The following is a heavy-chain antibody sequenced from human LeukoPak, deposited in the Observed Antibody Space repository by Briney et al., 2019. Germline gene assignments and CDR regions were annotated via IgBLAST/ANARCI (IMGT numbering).Heavy chain of an antibody. CDR1: GGTFISYA. CDR2: IIPIFGTA. D-gene: IGHD6-13*01. CDR3: ARGPNSSSWPFDY. Sequence: SVKVSCKASGGTFISYAISWVRQAPGQGGEWMGGIIPIFGTANYAQKFQGRVTITTDESTSTAYMELSSLRSEDTAVYYCARGPNSSSWPFDYWGQGTLVTVSS. J-gene: IGHJ4*02. V-gene: IGHV1-69*05.